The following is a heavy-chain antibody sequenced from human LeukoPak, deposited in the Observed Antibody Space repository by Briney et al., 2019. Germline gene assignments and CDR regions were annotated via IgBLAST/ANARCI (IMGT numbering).Heavy chain of an antibody. D-gene: IGHD2-2*01. CDR2: ISGSGSTI. J-gene: IGHJ3*02. CDR3: AGDRGYCSSTSCYGHAFDI. V-gene: IGHV3-48*03. Sequence: PGGSLRLSCAASGFTFSNYEMNWVRQAPGKGLEWVSYISGSGSTIYYADSVKGRFTISRDNAKNSLYLQMNSLRVEDTAVYYCAGDRGYCSSTSCYGHAFDIWGQGTMVTVSS. CDR1: GFTFSNYE.